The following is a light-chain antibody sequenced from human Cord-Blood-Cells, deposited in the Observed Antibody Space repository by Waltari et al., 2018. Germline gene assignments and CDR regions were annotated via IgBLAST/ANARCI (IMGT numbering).Light chain of an antibody. J-gene: IGLJ3*02. CDR3: CSYAGSSTWV. CDR1: SSDVGRYNL. V-gene: IGLV2-23*01. Sequence: QSALTQPASVSGSPGQSITISCTRTSSDVGRYNLVSWYQQHPGKAPKLRFYEGSKRPPGVPNRFSGSKSGNTASLTSSGLQAEDEADYYCCSYAGSSTWVFGGGTNLTVL. CDR2: EGS.